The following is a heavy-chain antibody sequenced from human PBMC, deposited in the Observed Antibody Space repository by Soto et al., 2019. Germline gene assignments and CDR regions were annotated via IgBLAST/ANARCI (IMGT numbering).Heavy chain of an antibody. D-gene: IGHD3-10*01. CDR2: VSWNGSRT. Sequence: RLSWAASGVRFSNSDMKWVHQAQGKGKERVSGVSWNGSRTHYADSVKGRFIISRDNSRNTLYLQTNSLRAEDTAVYYCVRKAASMVRGVIPYYYYYMDVWRKGTTVTVSS. CDR3: VRKAASMVRGVIPYYYYYMDV. V-gene: IGHV3-35*01. J-gene: IGHJ6*03. CDR1: GVRFSNSD.